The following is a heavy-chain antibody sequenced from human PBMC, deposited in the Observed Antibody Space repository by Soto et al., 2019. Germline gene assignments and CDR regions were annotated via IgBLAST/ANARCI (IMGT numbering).Heavy chain of an antibody. CDR2: ISSSGSTI. D-gene: IGHD3-22*01. Sequence: GGSLRLSCAASGFTFSSYEMNWVRQAPGKGLEWVSYISSSGSTIYYADSVKGRFTISRDNAKNSMYLQMNSLRAEDPAVYYCAGSSGYSYGMDVWGQGTTVTVFS. J-gene: IGHJ6*02. CDR1: GFTFSSYE. V-gene: IGHV3-48*03. CDR3: AGSSGYSYGMDV.